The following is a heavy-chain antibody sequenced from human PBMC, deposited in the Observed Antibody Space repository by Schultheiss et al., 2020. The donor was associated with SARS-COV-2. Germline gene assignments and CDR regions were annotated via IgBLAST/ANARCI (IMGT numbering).Heavy chain of an antibody. J-gene: IGHJ4*02. CDR3: ARGGPRTTLNY. V-gene: IGHV4-34*01. Sequence: SETLSLTCAVYGGSFSGYYWSWIRQPPGKGLEWFGYIYYSGSNNYNPSLKSRVTMSVDMSKSQFSLKLSSVTAADTAVYYCARGGPRTTLNYWGQGTLVTVSS. CDR1: GGSFSGYY. D-gene: IGHD4-17*01. CDR2: IYYSGSN.